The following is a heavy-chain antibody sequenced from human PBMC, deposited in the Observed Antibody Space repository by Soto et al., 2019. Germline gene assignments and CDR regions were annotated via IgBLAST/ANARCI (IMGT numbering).Heavy chain of an antibody. V-gene: IGHV3-48*01. CDR1: GFTFSKYR. CDR3: ARNDYGDYRLDL. D-gene: IGHD4-17*01. CDR2: ISDSSATV. J-gene: IGHJ3*01. Sequence: GGSLRLSCAASGFTFSKYRMNWVRQAPGKGLEWVSYISDSSATVYYTGSVKGRFTISKDNAKNSLYLQMDSLRAEDTAIYYCARNDYGDYRLDLWGQGTMVTVSS.